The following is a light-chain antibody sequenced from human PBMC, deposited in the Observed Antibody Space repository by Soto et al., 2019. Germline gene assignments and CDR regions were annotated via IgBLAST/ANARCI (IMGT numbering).Light chain of an antibody. CDR3: CSYAGRSTLV. CDR2: EVS. J-gene: IGLJ2*01. V-gene: IGLV2-23*02. Sequence: QSALTQPASVSGSPGQSITISCTGTNRYVGSFNLVSWYQHHPGKAPELIIYEVSERPSGVSNRFFGSKSANTASLTISGLQAEDEADYYCCSYAGRSTLVFGGGTKLTVL. CDR1: NRYVGSFNL.